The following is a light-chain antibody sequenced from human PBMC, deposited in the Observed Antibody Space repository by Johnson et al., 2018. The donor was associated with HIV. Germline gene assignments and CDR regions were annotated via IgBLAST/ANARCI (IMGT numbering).Light chain of an antibody. V-gene: IGLV1-51*01. CDR2: DNN. CDR3: GTWASSLSAGGV. Sequence: QSVLTQPPSVSAAPGQKVTISCSGSSSNIGNNYVSWYQQLPGTAPKLLIYDNNTRPSGIPDRFSGSKSGTSATLGITGLQTGDEAAYYCGTWASSLSAGGVFGTGTKVNVL. J-gene: IGLJ1*01. CDR1: SSNIGNNY.